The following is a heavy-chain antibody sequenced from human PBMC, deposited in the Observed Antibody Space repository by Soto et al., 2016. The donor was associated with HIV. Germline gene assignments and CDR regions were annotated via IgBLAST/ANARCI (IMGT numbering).Heavy chain of an antibody. Sequence: VQLVESGGGLVKPGGSLRLSCAASGFTFSDYYMSWIRQAPGKGLEWVSYISSSSSYTNYADSVKGRFTISRDNAKNSLYLQMNSLRAEDTAVYYCARDLPIVGATEAFDIWGQGTMVTVSS. V-gene: IGHV3-11*05. D-gene: IGHD1-26*01. CDR3: ARDLPIVGATEAFDI. CDR2: ISSSSSYT. J-gene: IGHJ3*02. CDR1: GFTFSDYY.